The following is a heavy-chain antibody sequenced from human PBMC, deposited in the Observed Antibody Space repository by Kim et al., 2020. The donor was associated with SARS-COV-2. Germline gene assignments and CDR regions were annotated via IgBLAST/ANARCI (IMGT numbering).Heavy chain of an antibody. CDR3: AREAVRDYNDDRGYPDF. J-gene: IGHJ4*02. V-gene: IGHV3-11*01. CDR1: KFMFTGYY. D-gene: IGHD3-22*01. CDR2: INSRGTTT. Sequence: GGSLRLSCAASKFMFTGYYMIWVRQAPGKGLEWVSCINSRGTTTSYADSVKGRFTISRDNAKNSLYLQLNSLRAEDTAVYFCAREAVRDYNDDRGYPDFWGREPWSPSPQ.